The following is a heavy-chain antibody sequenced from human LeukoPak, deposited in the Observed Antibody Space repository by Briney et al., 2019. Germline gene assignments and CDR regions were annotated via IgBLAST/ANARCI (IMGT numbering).Heavy chain of an antibody. CDR2: IYYSGST. J-gene: IGHJ3*02. V-gene: IGHV4-31*03. Sequence: PSQTLSLTCTVSGGSISSGGYYWSWIRQHPGTGLEWIGYIYYSGSTYYNPSLKSRVTISVDTSKNQFSLKLSSVTAADTAVYYCAREIYDFWSGYYTSAGDDAFDIWGQGTMVTVSS. CDR3: AREIYDFWSGYYTSAGDDAFDI. D-gene: IGHD3-3*01. CDR1: GGSISSGGYY.